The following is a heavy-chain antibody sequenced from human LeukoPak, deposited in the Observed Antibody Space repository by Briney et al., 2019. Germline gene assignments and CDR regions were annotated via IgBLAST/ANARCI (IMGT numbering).Heavy chain of an antibody. CDR2: IRNKANSYTT. D-gene: IGHD3-10*01. V-gene: IGHV3-72*01. CDR3: ARHASGSYFFEY. Sequence: GGSLRLSCAASGFTFSDHYMDWVRQAPGKGLEWAGRIRNKANSYTTEYAASVKGRFTISRDDSKNSLYLQMNSLETEDTAVYYCARHASGSYFFEYWGQGTLVTVSS. J-gene: IGHJ4*02. CDR1: GFTFSDHY.